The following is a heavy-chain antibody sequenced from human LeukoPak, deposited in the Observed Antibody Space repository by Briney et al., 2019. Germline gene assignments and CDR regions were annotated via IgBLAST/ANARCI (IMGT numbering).Heavy chain of an antibody. Sequence: ASVKVSCKASENTFTNYYMHWVRQAPGQGLEWLGIINPNGGRTAYAQNFQGRVSMTRDTSTTTVYMELSSLRSDDTAVYYCARRDILDVWGQGTTVTVSS. CDR2: INPNGGRT. CDR3: ARRDILDV. D-gene: IGHD3-9*01. CDR1: ENTFTNYY. J-gene: IGHJ6*02. V-gene: IGHV1-46*01.